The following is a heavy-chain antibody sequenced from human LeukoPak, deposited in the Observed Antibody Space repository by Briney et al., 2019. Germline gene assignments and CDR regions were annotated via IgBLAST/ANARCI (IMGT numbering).Heavy chain of an antibody. CDR3: ARGQRYSSGWYEVYYFDY. J-gene: IGHJ4*02. CDR1: GGSFSGYY. Sequence: SETLSLSCAVYGGSFSGYYWSWIRQPPGKGLEWIGEINHSGSTNYNPSLKSRVTISVDTSKNQFSLKLSSVTAADTAVYYCARGQRYSSGWYEVYYFDYWGQGTLVTVSS. CDR2: INHSGST. D-gene: IGHD6-19*01. V-gene: IGHV4-34*01.